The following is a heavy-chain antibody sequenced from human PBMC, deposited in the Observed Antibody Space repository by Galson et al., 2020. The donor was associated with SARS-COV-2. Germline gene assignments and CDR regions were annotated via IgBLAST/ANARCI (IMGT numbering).Heavy chain of an antibody. V-gene: IGHV7-4-1*02. Sequence: ASVKVYCKASGYTFSTYAINWVRQAPGQGLEWMGWINTNTGKPTYAQDFTGRFVFSLDTSVTTAYLTISSLKAEDTAVYYCARDLLCFGESCFAFDVWGQGTLVTVSS. CDR3: ARDLLCFGESCFAFDV. CDR2: INTNTGKP. J-gene: IGHJ3*01. D-gene: IGHD3-10*01. CDR1: GYTFSTYA.